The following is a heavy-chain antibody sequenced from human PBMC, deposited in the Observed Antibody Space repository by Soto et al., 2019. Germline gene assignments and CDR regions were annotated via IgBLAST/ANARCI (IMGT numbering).Heavy chain of an antibody. Sequence: SETLSLTCTVSGGSISSYYWSWIRQPPGKGLEWIGYIYYSGSTNYNPSLKSRVTISVDTSKNQFSLKLSSVTAADTAVYYCASWPGTAAAGLGDNWFDPWGQGTLVTVSS. CDR3: ASWPGTAAAGLGDNWFDP. CDR1: GGSISSYY. CDR2: IYYSGST. V-gene: IGHV4-59*01. D-gene: IGHD6-13*01. J-gene: IGHJ5*02.